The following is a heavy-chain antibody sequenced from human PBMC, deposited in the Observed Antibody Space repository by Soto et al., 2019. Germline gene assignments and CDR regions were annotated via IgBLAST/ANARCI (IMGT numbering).Heavy chain of an antibody. Sequence: EVHLLESGGGLVQPGGSLRLSCAASGFTFSTYAMNWVRQAPGKGLEWVSTISDNGGSTYYADSVKGRFTISRDNSNNTLFLQLNRLRAEDTAVYYCAKEEYRYIVYSLDYLGQGTLVTVSS. CDR2: ISDNGGST. CDR3: AKEEYRYIVYSLDY. D-gene: IGHD5-12*01. J-gene: IGHJ4*02. V-gene: IGHV3-23*01. CDR1: GFTFSTYA.